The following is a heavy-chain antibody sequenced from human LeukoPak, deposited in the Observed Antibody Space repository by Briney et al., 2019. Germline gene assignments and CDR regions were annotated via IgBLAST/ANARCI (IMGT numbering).Heavy chain of an antibody. CDR3: ARSAARLRYYYAMDV. J-gene: IGHJ6*02. Sequence: GGSLRLSCAASGFTVSSNYMSWVRQAPGKGLEWVSVIYSGSNTDYADSVKGRFTISRHNSKNTLYLQMSSLRAEDTAVYFCARSAARLRYYYAMDVWGQGTTVTVCS. CDR1: GFTVSSNY. D-gene: IGHD6-6*01. CDR2: IYSGSNT. V-gene: IGHV3-53*04.